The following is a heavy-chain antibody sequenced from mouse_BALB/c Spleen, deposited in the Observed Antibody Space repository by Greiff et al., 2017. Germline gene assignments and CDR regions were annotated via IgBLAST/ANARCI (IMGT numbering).Heavy chain of an antibody. D-gene: IGHD1-1*01. V-gene: IGHV2-9*02. CDR1: GFSLTSYG. Sequence: VKLVESGPGLVAPSQSLSITCTVSGFSLTSYGVHWVRQPPGKGLEWLGVIWAGGSTNYNSALMSRLSISKDNSKSQVFLKMNSLQTDDTAMYYCARDGSSYEEAMDYWGQGTSVTVSS. J-gene: IGHJ4*01. CDR3: ARDGSSYEEAMDY. CDR2: IWAGGST.